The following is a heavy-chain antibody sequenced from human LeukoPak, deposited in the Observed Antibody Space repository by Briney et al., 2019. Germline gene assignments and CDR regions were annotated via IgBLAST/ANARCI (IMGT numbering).Heavy chain of an antibody. CDR1: GFTFSSYG. D-gene: IGHD2-21*02. V-gene: IGHV3-33*01. J-gene: IGHJ3*02. CDR3: ARDRAYCGGDCCPADAFDI. CDR2: IWYDGSNK. Sequence: GGSLRLSCAASGFTFSSYGMHWVRQAPGKGLEWVAVIWYDGSNKYYADSVKGRFTISRDNSKNTLYLQMNSLRAEDTAVYYCARDRAYCGGDCCPADAFDIWGQGTMVTVSS.